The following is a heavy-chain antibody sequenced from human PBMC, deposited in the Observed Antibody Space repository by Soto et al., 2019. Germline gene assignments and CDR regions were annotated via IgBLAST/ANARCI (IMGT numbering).Heavy chain of an antibody. Sequence: QERLVQSGAEVKTPGASVTVSCKASGYTFTRYYIYWLRQAPGQGPEWLGMINPTDGRPSYAQWFQDRVTLTRDTSATTVYMHLRGLRFDDTAVYFGAKEAVAGRAFMDVGGQGTAVIVAS. CDR2: INPTDGRP. CDR3: AKEAVAGRAFMDV. CDR1: GYTFTRYY. J-gene: IGHJ6*02. V-gene: IGHV1-46*01. D-gene: IGHD6-19*01.